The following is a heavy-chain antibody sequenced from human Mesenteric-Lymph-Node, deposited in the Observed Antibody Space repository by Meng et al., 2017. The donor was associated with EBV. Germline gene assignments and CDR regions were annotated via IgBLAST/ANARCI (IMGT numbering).Heavy chain of an antibody. CDR1: GFTFSSYS. CDR3: ATMEMGAYQY. J-gene: IGHJ4*02. V-gene: IGHV3-21*01. D-gene: IGHD3-16*01. CDR2: ISSGSSYI. Sequence: EVQLVESGGGLVKPGGSLRLSCAASGFTFSSYSMNWVRQAPGKGLQWVSSISSGSSYIYYTDSVKGRFTISRDNAKNSLYLQLNSLRAEDAAAYYCATMEMGAYQYWGPGTLVTVSS.